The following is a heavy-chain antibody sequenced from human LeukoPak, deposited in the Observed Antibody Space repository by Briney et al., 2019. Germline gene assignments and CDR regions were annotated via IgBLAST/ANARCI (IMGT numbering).Heavy chain of an antibody. CDR3: AREAPGSAFDI. CDR2: IWYDGSNK. V-gene: IGHV3-33*01. Sequence: GGSLRLSCAASGFGFSSYGIHWVRQAPGKGLEWVAVIWYDGSNKYYGDSVKGRFTISRDNSKNTLYLQMNSLRAEDTAVYYCAREAPGSAFDIWGQGTMVTVSS. J-gene: IGHJ3*02. CDR1: GFGFSSYG.